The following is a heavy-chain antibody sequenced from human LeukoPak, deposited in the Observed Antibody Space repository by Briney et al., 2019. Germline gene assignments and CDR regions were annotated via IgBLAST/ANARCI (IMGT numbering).Heavy chain of an antibody. V-gene: IGHV3-66*01. D-gene: IGHD5-12*01. Sequence: GGSLRLSCAASEFSVGSNYMTWVRQAPGKGLEWVSLIYSGGSTYYADSVKGRFTISRDNSKDTLYLQMNSMRAEDTAVYYCVRGPSGYHNTGGQGTLVTVSS. J-gene: IGHJ4*02. CDR2: IYSGGST. CDR3: VRGPSGYHNT. CDR1: EFSVGSNY.